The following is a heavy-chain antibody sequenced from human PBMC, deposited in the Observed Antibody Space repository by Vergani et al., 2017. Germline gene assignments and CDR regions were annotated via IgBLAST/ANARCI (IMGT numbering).Heavy chain of an antibody. Sequence: QVQLVESGGGVVQPGRSLRLSCAASGFTFNQYGMHWVRQAPGKGLEWVAVTCYDGNNKQYADSVKGRFTMSRDNSKSTMYLQMNSLRDEDTGVYYCARDLRLFYNRFDPWGQGTLVTVSS. CDR2: TCYDGNNK. CDR1: GFTFNQYG. J-gene: IGHJ5*02. V-gene: IGHV3-33*01. CDR3: ARDLRLFYNRFDP. D-gene: IGHD1-14*01.